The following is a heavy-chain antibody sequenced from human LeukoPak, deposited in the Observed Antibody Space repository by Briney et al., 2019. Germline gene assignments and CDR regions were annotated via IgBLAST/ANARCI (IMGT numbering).Heavy chain of an antibody. J-gene: IGHJ6*02. CDR1: GFTFSSYA. D-gene: IGHD1-1*01. CDR3: ARGTYYYYYGMDV. CDR2: ISSSSSTI. V-gene: IGHV3-48*01. Sequence: PGGSLRLSCAASGFTFSSYAMHWVRQAPGKGLEWVSYISSSSSTIYYADSVKGRFTISRDNAKNSLYLQMNSLRAEDTAVYYCARGTYYYYYGMDVWGQGTTVTVSS.